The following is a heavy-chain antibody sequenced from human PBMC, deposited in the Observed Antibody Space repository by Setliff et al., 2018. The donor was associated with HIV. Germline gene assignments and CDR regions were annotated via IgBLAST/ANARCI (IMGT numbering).Heavy chain of an antibody. D-gene: IGHD4-17*01. CDR1: GFTFSGSA. V-gene: IGHV3-73*01. Sequence: GGSLRLSCSASGFTFSGSALHWVRQASGKGLEWVGRIKTKPNSYATAHAESVKGRFTISSDDSQNTAYLQMNSLRTEDTAVYFCAVSPDGDCATTECANWFDPWGQGTQVTVSS. CDR3: AVSPDGDCATTECANWFDP. J-gene: IGHJ5*02. CDR2: IKTKPNSYAT.